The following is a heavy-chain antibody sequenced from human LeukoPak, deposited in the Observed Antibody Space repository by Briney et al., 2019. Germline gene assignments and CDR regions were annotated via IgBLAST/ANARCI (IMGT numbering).Heavy chain of an antibody. CDR2: IIPILGIA. CDR1: GGTFSSYA. V-gene: IGHV1-69*04. J-gene: IGHJ5*02. CDR3: ASLTYYYDSSGYWDNWFDP. D-gene: IGHD3-22*01. Sequence: SVKVSCKASGGTFSSYAISWVRQAPGQGLEWMGRIIPILGIANHAQKFQGRVTITADKSTSTAYMELSSLRSEDTAVYYCASLTYYYDSSGYWDNWFDPWGQGTLVTVSS.